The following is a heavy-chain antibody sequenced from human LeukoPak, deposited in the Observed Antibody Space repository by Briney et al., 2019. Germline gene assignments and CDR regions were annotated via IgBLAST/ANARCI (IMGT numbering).Heavy chain of an antibody. CDR1: GFTFSSYA. J-gene: IGHJ4*02. D-gene: IGHD1-26*01. CDR2: ISGSGGST. V-gene: IGHV3-23*01. Sequence: GGSLRLSCAASGFTFSSYAISWVRQAPGKGLEWVSAISGSGGSTYYADSVKGRFTISRDNSKNTLYLQMNSLRAEDTAVYYCAKDQVRWELLGNFDYWGQGTLVTVSS. CDR3: AKDQVRWELLGNFDY.